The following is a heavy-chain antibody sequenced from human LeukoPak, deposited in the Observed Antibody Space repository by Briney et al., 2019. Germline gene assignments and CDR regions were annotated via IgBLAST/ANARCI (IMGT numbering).Heavy chain of an antibody. Sequence: GASVKVSCKASGYTFTSYAMHWVRQAPGQRLEWMGWINAGNGNTKYSQEFQGRVTITRDTSASTAYMELSSLRSEDMAVYYCARGPRVSVYYYYYMDVWGKGTTVTVSS. V-gene: IGHV1-3*03. CDR2: INAGNGNT. CDR3: ARGPRVSVYYYYYMDV. J-gene: IGHJ6*03. D-gene: IGHD3-3*01. CDR1: GYTFTSYA.